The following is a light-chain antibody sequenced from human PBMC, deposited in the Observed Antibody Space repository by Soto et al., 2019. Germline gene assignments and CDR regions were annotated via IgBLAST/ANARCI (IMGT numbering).Light chain of an antibody. Sequence: NVLTESPSTLSLSPGERASLSCRASQSVSSYLAWYQQKPGQAPRLLIYDASNRATGIPARFSGSGSGTDFTLTISSLEPEDFAVYYCQQYGSSPTTFGQGTKVDIK. CDR3: QQYGSSPTT. J-gene: IGKJ1*01. CDR2: DAS. V-gene: IGKV3-11*01. CDR1: QSVSSY.